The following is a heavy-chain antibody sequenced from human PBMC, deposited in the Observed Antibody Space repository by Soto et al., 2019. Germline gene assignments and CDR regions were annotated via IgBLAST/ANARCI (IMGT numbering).Heavy chain of an antibody. CDR3: ARSLAATHYYYYSMDV. J-gene: IGHJ6*02. D-gene: IGHD2-15*01. CDR1: GGSISSGDYY. V-gene: IGHV4-30-4*01. CDR2: IYYSGST. Sequence: PSETLSLTCTVPGGSISSGDYYWSWIRQPPGKGLEWIGYIYYSGSTYYNPSLKSRVTISVDTSKNQFSLKLSSVTAADTAVYYCARSLAATHYYYYSMDVWGQGTTVTVSS.